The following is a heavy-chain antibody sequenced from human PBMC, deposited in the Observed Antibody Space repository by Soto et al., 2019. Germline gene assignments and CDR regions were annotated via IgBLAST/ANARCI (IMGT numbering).Heavy chain of an antibody. Sequence: GESLKISCKGSGYSFTSYWIGWVRQMPGKGLEWVGIIYPGDSDTRYSPSFQGQVTISADKSISTAYLQWSSLKASDTAMYYCARRMREFRAGYYYYGMDVWGQGTTVTVSS. J-gene: IGHJ6*02. CDR2: IYPGDSDT. CDR1: GYSFTSYW. V-gene: IGHV5-51*01. CDR3: ARRMREFRAGYYYYGMDV.